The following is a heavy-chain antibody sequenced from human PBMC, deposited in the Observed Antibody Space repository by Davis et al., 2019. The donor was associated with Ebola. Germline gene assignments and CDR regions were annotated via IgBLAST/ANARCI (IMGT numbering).Heavy chain of an antibody. D-gene: IGHD6-13*01. CDR2: IKQDGSEK. V-gene: IGHV3-7*03. CDR3: AKSSGGLAAAADY. CDR1: GFTFSSYW. J-gene: IGHJ4*02. Sequence: PGGSLRLSCAASGFTFSSYWMSWVRQAPGKGLEWVANIKQDGSEKYYVDSVKGRFTISRDNAKNSLYLQMNSLRAEDTAVYYCAKSSGGLAAAADYWGQGTLVTVSS.